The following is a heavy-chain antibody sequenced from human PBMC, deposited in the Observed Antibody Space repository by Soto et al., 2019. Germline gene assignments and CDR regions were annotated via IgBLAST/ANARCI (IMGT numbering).Heavy chain of an antibody. Sequence: QVQLVESGGGVVQPGRSLGLSCTASGFTFSNYAMHWVRQAPGKGLEWVAVVWYDGGNKYYADSVKGRFTISRDNSDNFLYRKRNSPRVEAAAVYWWGRGGVGSYMYYFDSGGREPLVT. J-gene: IGHJ4*02. D-gene: IGHD3-10*01. V-gene: IGHV3-33*01. CDR1: GFTFSNYA. CDR2: VWYDGGNK. CDR3: GRGGVGSYMYYFDS.